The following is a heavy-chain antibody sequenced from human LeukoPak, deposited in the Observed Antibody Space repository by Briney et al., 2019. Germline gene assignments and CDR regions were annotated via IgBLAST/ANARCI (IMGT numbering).Heavy chain of an antibody. D-gene: IGHD6-13*01. Sequence: PGGSLRLSCAASGFTFSSYSMNWVRQAPGKGLEWVSSISSSSSYIYYADSVKGRFIISRDNAKNSLYLQMNSLRAEDTAVYYCARTQNIAAAGPWDYWGQGTLVTVSS. CDR3: ARTQNIAAAGPWDY. CDR1: GFTFSSYS. J-gene: IGHJ4*02. V-gene: IGHV3-21*01. CDR2: ISSSSSYI.